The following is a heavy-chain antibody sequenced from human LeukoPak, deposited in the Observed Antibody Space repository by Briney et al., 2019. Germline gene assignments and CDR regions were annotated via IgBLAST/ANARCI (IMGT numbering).Heavy chain of an antibody. D-gene: IGHD6-6*01. V-gene: IGHV3-9*01. CDR3: AKDMAARPNYFDY. J-gene: IGHJ4*02. Sequence: GRSLRLSCAASGFTLDDYAMHWVRQAPGKGLEWVSGISWNSGSIGYADSVKGRFTISRDNAKNSLYLQMNSLRAEATALYYCAKDMAARPNYFDYWGQGTLVTVSS. CDR1: GFTLDDYA. CDR2: ISWNSGSI.